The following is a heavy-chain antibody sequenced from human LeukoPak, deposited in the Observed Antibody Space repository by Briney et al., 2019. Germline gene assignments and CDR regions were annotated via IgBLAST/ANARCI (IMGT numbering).Heavy chain of an antibody. D-gene: IGHD2-2*02. Sequence: PGGSLRLSCAASGFTFSSYAMHWVRQAPGKGLEWVAVISYDGSNKYYADSVKGRFTISRGNSKNTLYLQMNSLRVEDTAVYYCARDLGGEDIVVVPAAINYYFDYWGQGTLVTVSS. CDR2: ISYDGSNK. CDR1: GFTFSSYA. J-gene: IGHJ4*02. V-gene: IGHV3-30*04. CDR3: ARDLGGEDIVVVPAAINYYFDY.